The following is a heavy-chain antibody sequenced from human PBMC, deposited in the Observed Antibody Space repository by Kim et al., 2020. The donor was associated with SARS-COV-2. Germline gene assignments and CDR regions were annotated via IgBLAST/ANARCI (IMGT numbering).Heavy chain of an antibody. Sequence: GGSLRLSCAASGFTFSSYSMNWVRQAPGKGLEWVSSISSSSSYIYYADSVKGRFTISRDNAKNSLYLQMNSLRAEDTAVYYCARVRLLWFGELLYPIFYGMDVWGQGTTVTVSS. J-gene: IGHJ6*02. D-gene: IGHD3-10*01. CDR3: ARVRLLWFGELLYPIFYGMDV. V-gene: IGHV3-21*01. CDR2: ISSSSSYI. CDR1: GFTFSSYS.